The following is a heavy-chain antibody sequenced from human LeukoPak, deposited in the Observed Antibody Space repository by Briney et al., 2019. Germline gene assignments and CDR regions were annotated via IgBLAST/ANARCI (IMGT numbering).Heavy chain of an antibody. Sequence: PGGSLRLSCAASGFTFKKYWMSWVRQAPGKGLEWVANINQDGGEKKYVDSVKGRFTTSRDNAKNSLYLQMNSLRAEDTAVYYCARVGEDSGWFRYYYMDVWGKGTTVTVSS. D-gene: IGHD6-19*01. CDR1: GFTFKKYW. J-gene: IGHJ6*03. CDR3: ARVGEDSGWFRYYYMDV. V-gene: IGHV3-7*01. CDR2: INQDGGEK.